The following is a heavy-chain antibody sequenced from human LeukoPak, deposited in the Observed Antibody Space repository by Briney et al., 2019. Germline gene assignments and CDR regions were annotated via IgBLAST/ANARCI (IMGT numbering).Heavy chain of an antibody. CDR3: AREPDNSGFDC. CDR2: TYYRSKWYN. V-gene: IGHV6-1*01. CDR1: GDSVSSNTAA. D-gene: IGHD3-22*01. J-gene: IGHJ4*02. Sequence: SQTLSLTCAIFGDSVSSNTAAWNWIRQSPSEGLEWLGRTYYRSKWYNEYALSVRSRITVNPDTSKNQYSLQLTSVGPEDTAVYFCAREPDNSGFDCWGQGTLVSVSS.